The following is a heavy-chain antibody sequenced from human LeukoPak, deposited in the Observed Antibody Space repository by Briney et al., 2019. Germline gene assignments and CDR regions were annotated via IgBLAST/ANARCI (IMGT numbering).Heavy chain of an antibody. D-gene: IGHD6-19*01. CDR3: ARDGSGWVIDY. Sequence: PGGSLRLSCAASGFTFSSYSMNWVRQAPGKGLEWVSYIGSIISTIYYADSVRGRFTISRDNAKNSLYLQMNSLRAEDTAVYYCARDGSGWVIDYWGQGTLVTVSS. CDR1: GFTFSSYS. V-gene: IGHV3-48*01. J-gene: IGHJ4*02. CDR2: IGSIISTI.